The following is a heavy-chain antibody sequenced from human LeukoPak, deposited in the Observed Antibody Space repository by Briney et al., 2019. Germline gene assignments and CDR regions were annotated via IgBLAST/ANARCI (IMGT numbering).Heavy chain of an antibody. CDR3: ARESESYDSSGSTFHY. J-gene: IGHJ4*02. Sequence: GGSLRLSCAASGFTFNSYGMHWVRQAPGKGLEWVTFIRYDGSNKFYTDSVKGRFTISRDDSKNTLYLQMNSLRAEDTAVYYCARESESYDSSGSTFHYWGQGTLVTVSS. D-gene: IGHD3-22*01. V-gene: IGHV3-30*02. CDR1: GFTFNSYG. CDR2: IRYDGSNK.